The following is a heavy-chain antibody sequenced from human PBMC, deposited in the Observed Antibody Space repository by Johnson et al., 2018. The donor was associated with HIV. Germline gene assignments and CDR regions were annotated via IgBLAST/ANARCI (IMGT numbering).Heavy chain of an antibody. CDR3: ARDLNHGDTGGGAFDI. V-gene: IGHV3-30*04. Sequence: QVQLVESGGGLVQPGRSLRLSCAASGFTFSSYAMYWVRQAPGKGLEWVAVISYDGSKKYHADSVKGRFTISRDNSMSTLYLQMNSQRAEDTAVYYCARDLNHGDTGGGAFDIWGQGTMVTVSS. CDR1: GFTFSSYA. CDR2: ISYDGSKK. J-gene: IGHJ3*02. D-gene: IGHD1-14*01.